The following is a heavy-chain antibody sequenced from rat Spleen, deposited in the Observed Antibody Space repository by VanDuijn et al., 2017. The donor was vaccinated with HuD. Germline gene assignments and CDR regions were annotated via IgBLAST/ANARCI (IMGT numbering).Heavy chain of an antibody. CDR1: GFSLTSYT. CDR2: ISRGGST. D-gene: IGHD1-4*01. CDR3: ARSGAD. Sequence: QVQLKESGPGLVQPSQTLSLTCTVSGFSLTSYTVSWVRQPPGKGLEWIAAISRGGSTYYNSALKSRLSISRDTSKSQVFLKMNSLQTEDTAMYFCARSGADWGQGVMVTVSS. J-gene: IGHJ2*01. V-gene: IGHV2-6*01.